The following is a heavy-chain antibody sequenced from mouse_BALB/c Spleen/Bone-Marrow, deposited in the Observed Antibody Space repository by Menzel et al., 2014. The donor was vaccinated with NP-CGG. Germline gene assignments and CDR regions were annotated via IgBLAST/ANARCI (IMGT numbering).Heavy chain of an antibody. CDR2: ITYSGST. CDR3: ARDYYGSSYFDF. Sequence: EVKLVESGPGLVKPSQSLSLTCTVTGSSITSDYAWNWIRQFPGTKLEWMGYITYSGSTSYNPSLKSRISITRDTSKNQFFLHLNSVTAEDTATYFCARDYYGSSYFDFWGQGTTLTVSS. CDR1: GSSITSDYA. J-gene: IGHJ2*01. D-gene: IGHD1-1*01. V-gene: IGHV3-2*02.